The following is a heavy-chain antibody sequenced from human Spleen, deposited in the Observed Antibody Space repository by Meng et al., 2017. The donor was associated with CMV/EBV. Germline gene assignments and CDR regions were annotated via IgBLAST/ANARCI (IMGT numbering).Heavy chain of an antibody. Sequence: SETLSLTCTVSGGSISSSSYYWGWIRQPPGKGLEWIGSIYYSGRTYYNASLKSRVTISVDTSKNQFSLKLSSVTAADTAVYYCARGWYCSSTSCSKAFDYWGQGTLVTVSS. V-gene: IGHV4-39*07. CDR2: IYYSGRT. D-gene: IGHD2-2*01. J-gene: IGHJ4*02. CDR3: ARGWYCSSTSCSKAFDY. CDR1: GGSISSSSYY.